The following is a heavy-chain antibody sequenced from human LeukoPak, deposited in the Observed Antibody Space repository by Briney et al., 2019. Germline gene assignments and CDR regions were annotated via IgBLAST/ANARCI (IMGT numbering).Heavy chain of an antibody. J-gene: IGHJ4*02. CDR2: IKQDGSEK. CDR1: GFTFSSYW. Sequence: PGGSLRLSCAASGFTFSSYWMSWARQAPGKGLEWVANIKQDGSEKYYVDSVKGRFTISRDNAKNSLYLQMNSLRAEDTAVYYCARSGIAARRGADYWGQGTLVTVSS. V-gene: IGHV3-7*01. D-gene: IGHD6-6*01. CDR3: ARSGIAARRGADY.